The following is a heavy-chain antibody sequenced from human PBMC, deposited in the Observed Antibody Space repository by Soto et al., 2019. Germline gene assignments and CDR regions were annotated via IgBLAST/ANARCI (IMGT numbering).Heavy chain of an antibody. CDR1: GGSISSSSYY. V-gene: IGHV4-39*01. D-gene: IGHD2-15*01. Sequence: SETLSLTCTVSGGSISSSSYYWGWIRQPPGKGLEWIGSIYYSGSTYYNPSLKSRVTISVDTSKNQFSLKLSSVTAADTAVYYCARRVNCSGGSCYVGFDPWGQGTLVTVSS. CDR2: IYYSGST. J-gene: IGHJ5*02. CDR3: ARRVNCSGGSCYVGFDP.